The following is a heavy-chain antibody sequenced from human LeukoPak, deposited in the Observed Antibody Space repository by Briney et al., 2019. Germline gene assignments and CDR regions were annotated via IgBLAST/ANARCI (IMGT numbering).Heavy chain of an antibody. J-gene: IGHJ6*04. CDR3: AKRKEASGTYHYYGMDV. V-gene: IGHV3-23*01. Sequence: GGSLRLSCAASGFTFSTYAMSWVRQAPGKGLEWVSGTSGSATYTHYADSVKGRFTISRDNSKNTLYLQMNSLRAEDTAVYYCAKRKEASGTYHYYGMDVWGKGTTVTVSS. CDR2: TSGSATYT. D-gene: IGHD6-13*01. CDR1: GFTFSTYA.